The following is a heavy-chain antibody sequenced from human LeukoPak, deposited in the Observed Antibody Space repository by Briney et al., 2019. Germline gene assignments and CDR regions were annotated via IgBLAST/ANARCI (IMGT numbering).Heavy chain of an antibody. CDR1: GYTFTSYG. V-gene: IGHV1-18*01. CDR3: ARTGEYDSSGYYST. CDR2: ISAYNGNT. J-gene: IGHJ5*02. D-gene: IGHD3-22*01. Sequence: ASVKVSCKASGYTFTSYGISWVRQAPGQGLEWMGWISAYNGNTNYAQKLQGRVTMTTDTSTSTAYMELRSLRSDDTAVYYCARTGEYDSSGYYSTWGQGTLDTVSS.